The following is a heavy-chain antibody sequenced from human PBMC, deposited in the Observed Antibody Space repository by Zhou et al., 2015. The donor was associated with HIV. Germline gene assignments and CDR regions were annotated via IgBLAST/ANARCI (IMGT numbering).Heavy chain of an antibody. CDR3: ARGDRAVPAAIGGYFAMDV. CDR1: GYTFTGYY. D-gene: IGHD2-2*02. Sequence: QVQLVQSGAEVKKPGASVKVSCKASGYTFTGYYMHWVRQAPGQGLEWMGWINPNSGGTNYAQKFQGRVTITADESTSTAYMELSSLRSEDTAVYYCARGDRAVPAAIGGYFAMDVVGPRDHGHRLL. CDR2: INPNSGGT. V-gene: IGHV1-2*02. J-gene: IGHJ6*02.